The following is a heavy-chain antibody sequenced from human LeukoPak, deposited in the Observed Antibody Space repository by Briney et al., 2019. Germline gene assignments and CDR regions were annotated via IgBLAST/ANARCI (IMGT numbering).Heavy chain of an antibody. CDR3: ARVYGDHDAFDI. CDR1: GGSVSSGSYY. V-gene: IGHV4-61*01. J-gene: IGHJ3*02. D-gene: IGHD4-17*01. Sequence: SETLSLTCTVSGGSVSSGSYYWSWIRQPPGKGLEWIGYICYSGSTNYNPSLKSRVTISVDTSKNQFSLKLSSVTAADTAVYYCARVYGDHDAFDIWGQGTMVTVSS. CDR2: ICYSGST.